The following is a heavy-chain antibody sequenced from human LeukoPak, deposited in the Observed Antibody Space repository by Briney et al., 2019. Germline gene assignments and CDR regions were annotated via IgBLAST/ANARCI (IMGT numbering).Heavy chain of an antibody. CDR3: AREEYSSSSWGVWLDP. J-gene: IGHJ5*02. D-gene: IGHD6-6*01. CDR1: GGSISSYY. Sequence: SETLSLTCTVSGGSISSYYWSWIRQPAGKGLEWIGRIYTSGSTNYNPSLKSRVTMSVDTSKNQFSLKLSSMTAADTAVYYCAREEYSSSSWGVWLDPWGQGTLVTVSS. CDR2: IYTSGST. V-gene: IGHV4-4*07.